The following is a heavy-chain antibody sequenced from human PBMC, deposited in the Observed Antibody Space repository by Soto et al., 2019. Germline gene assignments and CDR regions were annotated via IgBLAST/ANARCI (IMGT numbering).Heavy chain of an antibody. Sequence: PGESLKISCKGSGYSFTSYWIGWVRQMPGKGLEWMGIIYPGDSDTRYSPSFQGQVTISADKSISTAYLQWSSLKASDTAMYYCARFYSWYSSSWYWFDLWGQGTLVTVSS. CDR1: GYSFTSYW. V-gene: IGHV5-51*01. CDR2: IYPGDSDT. J-gene: IGHJ5*02. CDR3: ARFYSWYSSSWYWFDL. D-gene: IGHD6-13*01.